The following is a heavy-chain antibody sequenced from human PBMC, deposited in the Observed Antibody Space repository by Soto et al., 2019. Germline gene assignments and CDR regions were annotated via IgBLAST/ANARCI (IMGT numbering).Heavy chain of an antibody. CDR2: IYYTGST. Sequence: SETLSLTCSVSGGSITNYYWSWIRQSPGKGLEWIGCIYYTGSTNYNPSLKSRVTISVGRSKNQFSLKLSSVTAADTAVYYCARVPGPWGQGTLVTVSS. J-gene: IGHJ5*02. CDR1: GGSITNYY. CDR3: ARVPGP. V-gene: IGHV4-59*12.